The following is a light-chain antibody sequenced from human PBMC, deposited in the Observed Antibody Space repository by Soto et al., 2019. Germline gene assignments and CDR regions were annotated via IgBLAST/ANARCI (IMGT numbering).Light chain of an antibody. V-gene: IGLV2-8*01. Sequence: ALTQPPSASGSPGQSVTISCTGTKNDVGFYDFVSWYQHHPGKAPRLIIYEVVQRPSGVPDRFSGSKSGNTASLTVSGLQAADEADYFCKSYAGSNTYVFGSGTKLTVL. CDR1: KNDVGFYDF. CDR3: KSYAGSNTYV. CDR2: EVV. J-gene: IGLJ1*01.